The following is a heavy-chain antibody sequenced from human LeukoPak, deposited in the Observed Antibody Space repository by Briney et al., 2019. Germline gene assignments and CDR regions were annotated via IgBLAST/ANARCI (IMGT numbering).Heavy chain of an antibody. D-gene: IGHD3-22*01. J-gene: IGHJ4*01. V-gene: IGHV3-30*04. Sequence: GRSLRLSCAASGFTFSSYAMHWVRQAPGKGLEWVAVISYDGSNKYYADSVKGRFTISRDNSKNTLYLQMNSLRAEDTAVYYCARELDRSGYYSYYFYYLGQGTLVNVSS. CDR2: ISYDGSNK. CDR1: GFTFSSYA. CDR3: ARELDRSGYYSYYFYY.